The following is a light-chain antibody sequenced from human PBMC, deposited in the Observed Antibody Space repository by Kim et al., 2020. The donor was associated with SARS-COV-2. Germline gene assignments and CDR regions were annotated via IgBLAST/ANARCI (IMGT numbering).Light chain of an antibody. CDR2: SNN. J-gene: IGLJ2*01. CDR3: AAWDDSLNGPV. V-gene: IGLV1-44*01. Sequence: GPRGTISCSGSSSNIGSNAVNWYRQLPGTAPKLLIYSNNQRLSGVPDRFSGSKSGTSASLAISGLQSEDEADYYCAAWDDSLNGPVFGGGTQLTVL. CDR1: SSNIGSNA.